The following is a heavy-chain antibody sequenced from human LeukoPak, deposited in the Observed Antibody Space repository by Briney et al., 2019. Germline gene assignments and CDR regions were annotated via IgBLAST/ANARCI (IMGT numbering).Heavy chain of an antibody. V-gene: IGHV6-1*01. CDR3: TRSTVYSFDY. D-gene: IGHD5/OR15-5a*01. CDR1: GDXASSNSAG. Sequence: SQTLSLTCAISGDXASSNSAGWHWIRQSPSRRLEWLGKIYYRSKWNNDYAVSVKSRVTINPDTSKNQFSLQLNSVTPEDTAVYYCTRSTVYSFDYWGQGTLVTVSS. CDR2: IYYRSKWNN. J-gene: IGHJ4*02.